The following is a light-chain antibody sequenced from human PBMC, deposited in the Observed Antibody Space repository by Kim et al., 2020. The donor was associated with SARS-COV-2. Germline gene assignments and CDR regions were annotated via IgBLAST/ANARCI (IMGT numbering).Light chain of an antibody. J-gene: IGLJ3*02. Sequence: LGQTVRFKWQGDSLRSYFASWYQHKQGQAPVLVIYGKNNRPSGIPDRFSGSSSGNTASLTITGAQAEDEADYYCNSRDSSGNHWVFGGGTQLTVL. V-gene: IGLV3-19*01. CDR3: NSRDSSGNHWV. CDR2: GKN. CDR1: SLRSYF.